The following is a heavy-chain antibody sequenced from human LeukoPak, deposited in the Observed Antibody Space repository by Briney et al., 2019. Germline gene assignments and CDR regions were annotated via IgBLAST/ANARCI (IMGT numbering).Heavy chain of an antibody. CDR1: GFTFRNYG. CDR2: IWDAGNNQ. D-gene: IGHD6-25*01. CDR3: VRERGPFNAFDI. Sequence: PGGSLRLSCAASGFTFRNYGMHYVRQAPGKGLEWVAVIWDAGNNQFYADSVRGRFTISTDNSKNMLWLQMNSLRVEDTALYYCVRERGPFNAFDIWGRGSMITVSS. J-gene: IGHJ3*02. V-gene: IGHV3-33*01.